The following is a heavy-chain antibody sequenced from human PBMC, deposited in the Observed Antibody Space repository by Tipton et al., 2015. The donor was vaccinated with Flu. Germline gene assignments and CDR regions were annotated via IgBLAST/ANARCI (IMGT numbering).Heavy chain of an antibody. CDR1: GDSIASPYF. D-gene: IGHD3-16*01. CDR3: ERRDDSNYVSEPKNWFDP. V-gene: IGHV4-38-2*01. CDR2: VLQAGSP. Sequence: TLSLTCSVSGDSIASPYFWGWIRQPPGKGLEWIGNVLQAGSPYYNPSLRMRLSITLDRPKNQLSLRLTSVTAADTDVYYCERRDDSNYVSEPKNWFDPWGQGTLVTVSS. J-gene: IGHJ5*02.